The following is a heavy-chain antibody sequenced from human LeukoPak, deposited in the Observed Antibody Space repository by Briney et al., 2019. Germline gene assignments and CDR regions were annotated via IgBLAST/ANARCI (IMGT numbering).Heavy chain of an antibody. Sequence: GGSLRLSCAASGFTVSSNYMSWVRQAPGKGLEWVSVIYSGGSTYYADSVKGRFTISRDNSKNTLYLQMNSLRAEDTAVYYCASGELLVSGDAFDIWGQGTMVTVSS. CDR2: IYSGGST. CDR1: GFTVSSNY. D-gene: IGHD1-26*01. V-gene: IGHV3-53*01. J-gene: IGHJ3*02. CDR3: ASGELLVSGDAFDI.